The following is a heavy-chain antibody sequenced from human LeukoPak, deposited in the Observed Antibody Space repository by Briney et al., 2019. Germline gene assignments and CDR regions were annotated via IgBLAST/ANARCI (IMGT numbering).Heavy chain of an antibody. V-gene: IGHV4-4*07. CDR1: GGSISSYY. CDR2: IYTSGGT. Sequence: SSETLSLTCTVSGGSISSYYWSWIRQPAGKGLEWIGRIYTSGGTNYNPSLESRVTMSVDTSKNQFSLKLISVTAANTAVYYCASSAALVTPYFFDYWGQGTLVTVSS. D-gene: IGHD5-18*01. J-gene: IGHJ4*02. CDR3: ASSAALVTPYFFDY.